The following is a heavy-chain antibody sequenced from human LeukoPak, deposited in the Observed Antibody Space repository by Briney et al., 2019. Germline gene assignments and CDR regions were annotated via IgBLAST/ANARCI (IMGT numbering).Heavy chain of an antibody. D-gene: IGHD6-19*01. J-gene: IGHJ4*02. CDR3: ASLPRLVLDY. V-gene: IGHV3-74*01. Sequence: GGSLRLSCAASGFTFSSYWMHWVRQAPGKGLVWVSRINSDGSSTSYADSVKGRFTISRDNAKNTLYLQMNSLGAEDTAMYYCASLPRLVLDYWGQGTLVTVSS. CDR2: INSDGSST. CDR1: GFTFSSYW.